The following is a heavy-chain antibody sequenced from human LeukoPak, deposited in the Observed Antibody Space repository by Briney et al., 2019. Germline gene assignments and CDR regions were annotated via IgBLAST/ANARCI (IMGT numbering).Heavy chain of an antibody. Sequence: ASVKVSCKASGYKFTNYGITWVRQAPGQGLEWMGWISPYNGNTNYAQKFQGRVTLTTDTSTSTAYMELRSLRSDDTAVYYCATEGGWQPIDYGDSVYWGQGTLVTVSS. CDR1: GYKFTNYG. CDR2: ISPYNGNT. CDR3: ATEGGWQPIDYGDSVY. D-gene: IGHD4-17*01. J-gene: IGHJ4*02. V-gene: IGHV1-18*01.